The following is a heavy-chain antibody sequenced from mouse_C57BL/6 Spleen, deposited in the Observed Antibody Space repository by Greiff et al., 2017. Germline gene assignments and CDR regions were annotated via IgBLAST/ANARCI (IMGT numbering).Heavy chain of an antibody. CDR1: GYAFSSSW. CDR2: IYPGDGDT. Sequence: VQLQLSGPELVKPGASVKISCKASGYAFSSSWMNWVKQRPGKGLEWIGRIYPGDGDTNYNGKFKGKATLTADKSSSTAYMQLSSLTSEDSAVYFCARWDYRYFDVWGTGTTVTVSS. J-gene: IGHJ1*03. CDR3: ARWDYRYFDV. D-gene: IGHD4-1*01. V-gene: IGHV1-82*01.